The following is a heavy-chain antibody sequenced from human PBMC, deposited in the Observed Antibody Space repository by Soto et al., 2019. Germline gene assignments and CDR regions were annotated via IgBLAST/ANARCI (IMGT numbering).Heavy chain of an antibody. CDR1: GYAFTTYG. D-gene: IGHD1-1*01. CDR2: ISAHNGNT. J-gene: IGHJ4*02. V-gene: IGHV1-18*01. CDR3: ARGRYGDY. Sequence: QVHLVQSGAEVKKPGASVKVSCKGSGYAFTTYGITWVRQAPGQGLEWMGWISAHNGNTNYAQKLQGRVTVTRDTSTSTAYMEQRGLRSDDTAVYYCARGRYGDYWGQGALVTVSS.